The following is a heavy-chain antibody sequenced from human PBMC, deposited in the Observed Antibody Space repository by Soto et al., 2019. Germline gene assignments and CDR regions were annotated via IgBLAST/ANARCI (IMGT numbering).Heavy chain of an antibody. V-gene: IGHV3-23*01. D-gene: IGHD3-10*01. J-gene: IGHJ4*02. CDR1: GFTFSSYA. Sequence: GGSLRLSCAASGFTFSSYAMSWVRQAPGKGLEWVSAISGSGGSTYYADSVKGRFTISRDNSKNTLYLQMNSLRAEDTAVYYCAKDLLRFRGVTTQIDYFDYWGQGTLVTVSS. CDR2: ISGSGGST. CDR3: AKDLLRFRGVTTQIDYFDY.